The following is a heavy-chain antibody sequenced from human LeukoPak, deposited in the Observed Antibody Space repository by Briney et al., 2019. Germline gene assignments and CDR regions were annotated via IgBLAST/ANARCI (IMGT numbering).Heavy chain of an antibody. CDR2: ISGSGGTS. CDR3: ATDLRFGESSVERATYGLDV. J-gene: IGHJ6*02. CDR1: GFTFSSYA. D-gene: IGHD3-10*01. Sequence: PGGSLRLSCAASGFTFSSYAMSWVRQAPGKGLEWLSAISGSGGTSFHTYSVKGRFTISRDNAKNTLYLQMNSLRVEDTAVYYCATDLRFGESSVERATYGLDVWGQGTTVTVSS. V-gene: IGHV3-23*01.